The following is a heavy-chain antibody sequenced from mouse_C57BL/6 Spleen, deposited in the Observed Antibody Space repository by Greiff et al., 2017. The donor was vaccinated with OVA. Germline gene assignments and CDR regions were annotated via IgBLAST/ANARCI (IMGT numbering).Heavy chain of an antibody. CDR2: ISDGGSYT. Sequence: EVKLVESGGGLVKPGGSLKLSCAASGFTFSSYAMSWVRQTPEKRLEWVATISDGGSYTYYPDNVKGRFTISRDNAKNNLYLQMSHLKSEDTAMYYCAREGYDGYSLDYWGQGTTLTGSS. V-gene: IGHV5-4*01. D-gene: IGHD2-3*01. CDR3: AREGYDGYSLDY. CDR1: GFTFSSYA. J-gene: IGHJ2*01.